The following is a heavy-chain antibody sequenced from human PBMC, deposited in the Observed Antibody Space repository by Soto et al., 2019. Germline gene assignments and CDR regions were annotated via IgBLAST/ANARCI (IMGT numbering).Heavy chain of an antibody. CDR2: INHSGST. CDR1: GGSFSGYY. CDR3: ARGLYYYGSGSYGLFDYYYYYMDV. D-gene: IGHD3-10*01. J-gene: IGHJ6*03. V-gene: IGHV4-34*01. Sequence: SETLSLTCAVYGGSFSGYYWSWIRQPPGKGLEWIGEINHSGSTNYNPSLKSRVTISVDTSKNQFSLKLSSVTAADTAVYYCARGLYYYGSGSYGLFDYYYYYMDVWGKGTTVTV.